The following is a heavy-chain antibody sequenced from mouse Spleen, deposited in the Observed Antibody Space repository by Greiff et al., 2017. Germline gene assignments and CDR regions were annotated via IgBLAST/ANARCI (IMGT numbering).Heavy chain of an antibody. J-gene: IGHJ2*01. CDR1: GFSLTSYG. V-gene: IGHV2-2*02. Sequence: VMLVESGPGLVQPSQSLSITCTVSGFSLTSYGVHWVRQSPGKGLEWLGVIWSGGSTDYNAAFISRLSISKDNSKSQVFFKMNSLQANDTAIYYCARVDYRYDEGYYFDYWGQGTTLTVSS. CDR3: ARVDYRYDEGYYFDY. D-gene: IGHD2-14*01. CDR2: IWSGGST.